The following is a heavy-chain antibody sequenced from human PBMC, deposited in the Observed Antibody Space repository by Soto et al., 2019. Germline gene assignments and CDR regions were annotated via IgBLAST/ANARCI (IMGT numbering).Heavy chain of an antibody. D-gene: IGHD3-3*01. V-gene: IGHV1-8*01. Sequence: ASVKVSCKASGYTCTSYDINWVRQATGQGLEWMGWMNPNSGNTGYAQKFQGRVTMTRNTSISTAYMELSSLRSEDTAVYYCARGPDSRITIFGVVIVGHYYYYGMDVWGQGTTVTVSS. CDR2: MNPNSGNT. CDR1: GYTCTSYD. J-gene: IGHJ6*02. CDR3: ARGPDSRITIFGVVIVGHYYYYGMDV.